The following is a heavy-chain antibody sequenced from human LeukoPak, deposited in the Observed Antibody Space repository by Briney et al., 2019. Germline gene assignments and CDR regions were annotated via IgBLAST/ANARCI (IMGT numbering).Heavy chain of an antibody. V-gene: IGHV3-21*01. D-gene: IGHD2-2*02. J-gene: IGHJ4*02. CDR2: ISSSSSYI. Sequence: GGSLRLSCAASGFTFSSYSMNWVRQAPGKGLEWVSSISSSSSYIYYADSVKGRFTISRDNAKNSLYLQMNSLRAEDTAVYYCARDLLVVPAAILGYCGQGTLGTVSS. CDR1: GFTFSSYS. CDR3: ARDLLVVPAAILGY.